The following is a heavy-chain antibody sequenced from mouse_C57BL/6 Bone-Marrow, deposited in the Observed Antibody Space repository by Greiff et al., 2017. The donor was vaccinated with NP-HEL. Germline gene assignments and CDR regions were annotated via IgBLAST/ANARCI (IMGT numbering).Heavy chain of an antibody. Sequence: QVQLQQSGAELVRPGTSVKMSCKASGYTFTNYWIGWAKQRPGHGLEWIGDIYPGGGYTNYNEKFKGKATLTADKSSSTAYMQVSSLTSEDSAIYYCAGGGGYYGWFAYWGQGTLVTVSA. V-gene: IGHV1-63*01. CDR3: AGGGGYYGWFAY. CDR1: GYTFTNYW. CDR2: IYPGGGYT. J-gene: IGHJ3*01. D-gene: IGHD2-3*01.